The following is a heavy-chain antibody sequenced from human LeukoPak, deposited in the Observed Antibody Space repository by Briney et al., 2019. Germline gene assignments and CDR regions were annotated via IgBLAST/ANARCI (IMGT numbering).Heavy chain of an antibody. CDR1: RGSFSGFF. Sequence: SETLSLTCAVHRGSFSGFFWTWVRQAPGKGLEWIGDITPSGSTNYNSSLKSRVTMSLDSSNYQLSLKLSLVTVADTAVYYCARGSWALYSYGPHWYFDLWGLGTQVTVSS. J-gene: IGHJ2*01. CDR2: ITPSGST. V-gene: IGHV4-34*01. CDR3: ARGSWALYSYGPHWYFDL. D-gene: IGHD5-18*01.